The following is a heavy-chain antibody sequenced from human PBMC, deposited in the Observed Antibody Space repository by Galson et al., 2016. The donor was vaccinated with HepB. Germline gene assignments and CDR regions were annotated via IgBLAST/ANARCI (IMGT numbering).Heavy chain of an antibody. CDR1: GFSLTTDGVG. Sequence: PALVKPTQTLTLTCSFSGFSLTTDGVGVAWIRQPPGKALEWLALLYWDDDKRYSPSLESRLTITKDTSKKQVLLTMTNMDPVDTATYFCAHRAVSSSWDWDRHYYFDYWGQGTLVTVSS. CDR2: LYWDDDK. D-gene: IGHD6-13*01. V-gene: IGHV2-5*02. CDR3: AHRAVSSSWDWDRHYYFDY. J-gene: IGHJ4*02.